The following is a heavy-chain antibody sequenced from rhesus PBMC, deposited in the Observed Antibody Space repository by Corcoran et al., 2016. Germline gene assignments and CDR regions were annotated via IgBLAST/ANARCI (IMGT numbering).Heavy chain of an antibody. CDR2: IGGRSGST. V-gene: IGHV4-127*01. CDR1: GYSISSGYG. J-gene: IGHJ4*01. CDR3: ARWLVAPAMGDY. D-gene: IGHD4-4*01. Sequence: QVQLQESGPGLVKPSETLSLTCAVSGYSISSGYGWSWIRQPPGKGLEWIGYIGGRSGSTNYNPSLKCRVTISKATSKNQFSLKLSSVTAADTAVYYCARWLVAPAMGDYWGQGVLVTVSS.